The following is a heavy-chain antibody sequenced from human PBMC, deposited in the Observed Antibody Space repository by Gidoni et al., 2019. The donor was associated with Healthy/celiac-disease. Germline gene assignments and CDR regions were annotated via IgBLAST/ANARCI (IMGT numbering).Heavy chain of an antibody. V-gene: IGHV3-23*01. CDR2: MSGSGGST. CDR1: GFTFSSYA. CDR3: AKDSSSWTPYYYYGMDV. D-gene: IGHD6-13*01. Sequence: EVQLLESGGGLVQPGGSLRLSCAASGFTFSSYAMSWVRQAPGKGLGWVSAMSGSGGSTYYADSVKGRFTISRDNSKNTLYLQMNSLRAEDTAVYYCAKDSSSWTPYYYYGMDVWGQGTTVTVSS. J-gene: IGHJ6*02.